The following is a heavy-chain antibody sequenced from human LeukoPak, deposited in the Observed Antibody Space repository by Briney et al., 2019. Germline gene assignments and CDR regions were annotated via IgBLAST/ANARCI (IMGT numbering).Heavy chain of an antibody. V-gene: IGHV5-51*01. CDR2: IYPGDSDT. CDR3: ARAMTTVTTPSFDY. J-gene: IGHJ4*02. Sequence: GESLKISCKGSGYTFTTYWIGWVRQMPGKGLEWMGIIYPGDSDTRYRPSFQGQVTISADKSISTAYLQWSSLKASDTAMYYCARAMTTVTTPSFDYWGLGTLVTVSS. D-gene: IGHD4-17*01. CDR1: GYTFTTYW.